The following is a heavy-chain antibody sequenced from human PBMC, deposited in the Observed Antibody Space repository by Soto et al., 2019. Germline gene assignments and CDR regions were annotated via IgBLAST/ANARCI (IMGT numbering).Heavy chain of an antibody. CDR3: ASPMGSSGYYGPNDAFDI. V-gene: IGHV1-18*01. Sequence: ASVKVSCKASGYTFTSYCISWVRQAPGQGLEWMGWISAYNGNTNYAQKLQGRVTMTTDTSTSTAYMELRSLRSDDTAVYYCASPMGSSGYYGPNDAFDIWGQGTMVTVSS. J-gene: IGHJ3*02. CDR1: GYTFTSYC. D-gene: IGHD3-22*01. CDR2: ISAYNGNT.